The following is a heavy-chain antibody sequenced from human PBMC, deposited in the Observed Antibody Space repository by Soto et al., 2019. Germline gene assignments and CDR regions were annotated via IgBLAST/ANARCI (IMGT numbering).Heavy chain of an antibody. V-gene: IGHV1-2*02. D-gene: IGHD3-3*01. CDR1: GYTFTGYY. J-gene: IGHJ6*02. CDR3: ARAIEVLTNYDFWSGYYWHDYYYGMDV. CDR2: INPNSGGT. Sequence: ASVKVSCKASGYTFTGYYMHWVGQAPGQGLEWMGWINPNSGGTNYAQKFQGRVTMTRDTSISTAYMELSRLRSDDTAVYYCARAIEVLTNYDFWSGYYWHDYYYGMDVWGQGTTVTVSS.